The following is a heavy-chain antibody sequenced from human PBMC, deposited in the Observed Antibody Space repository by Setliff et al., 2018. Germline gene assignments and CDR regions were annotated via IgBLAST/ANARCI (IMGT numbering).Heavy chain of an antibody. Sequence: PSETLSLTCGVSGYSISSGRFWGWIRQPPGKGLEWLGNIYVTESTKYNPSLKSRVTLSIDTSKNQFSLKLSSVTAADAALYYCAASRAYTGAVEEWFLPKTFDFWGQGSPVTVSS. CDR2: IYVTEST. CDR1: GYSISSGRF. V-gene: IGHV4-38-2*01. D-gene: IGHD3-10*01. J-gene: IGHJ4*02. CDR3: AASRAYTGAVEEWFLPKTFDF.